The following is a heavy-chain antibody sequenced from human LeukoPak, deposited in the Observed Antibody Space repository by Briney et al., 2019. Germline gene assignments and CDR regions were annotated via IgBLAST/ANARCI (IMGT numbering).Heavy chain of an antibody. V-gene: IGHV1-2*02. CDR2: INPNSGGT. Sequence: ASVKVSCKASGYTFIGYYIHWVRQAPGQGLEWMGWINPNSGGTNYAQRFQGRVTMTRDTSISSAYMELSGLRSDDTAVYYCARDASPFDYWGQGTLVTVSS. CDR3: ARDASPFDY. J-gene: IGHJ4*02. CDR1: GYTFIGYY.